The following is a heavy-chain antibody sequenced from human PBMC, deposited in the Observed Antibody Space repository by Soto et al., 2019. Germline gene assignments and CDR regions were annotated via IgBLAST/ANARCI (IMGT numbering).Heavy chain of an antibody. D-gene: IGHD3-10*01. V-gene: IGHV4-34*01. CDR3: SRGIIRHIQWSGAGYNYRSYMDV. Sequence: QVQLQQWGAGLLKPSETLSLTCAVNGGSFSGYYWSWIRQPPGKGLEWIGAVPHSGRPNYNPSLESRVTISADTSKNQISLRLSSVTAADTAAYFCSRGIIRHIQWSGAGYNYRSYMDVWGEGTPVTVSS. CDR2: VPHSGRP. CDR1: GGSFSGYY. J-gene: IGHJ6*03.